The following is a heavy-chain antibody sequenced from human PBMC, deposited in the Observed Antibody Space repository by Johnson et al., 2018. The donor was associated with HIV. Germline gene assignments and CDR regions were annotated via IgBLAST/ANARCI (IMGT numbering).Heavy chain of an antibody. J-gene: IGHJ3*02. CDR3: ARPVVADYRGAFDI. D-gene: IGHD3-22*01. Sequence: VQLVESGGGLVQPGGSLRLSCAASGFTFSSYWMSWVRQAPGKGLEWVANIKQDGSEKYYADSVKGRFNISRDNAKNSLYLQMNSLRAEDTAVYYCARPVVADYRGAFDIWGQGTMVTVSS. CDR2: IKQDGSEK. CDR1: GFTFSSYW. V-gene: IGHV3-7*01.